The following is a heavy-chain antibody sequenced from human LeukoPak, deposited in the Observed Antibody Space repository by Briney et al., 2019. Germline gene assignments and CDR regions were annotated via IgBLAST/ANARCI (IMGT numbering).Heavy chain of an antibody. Sequence: QPGEPLRLSCAASGFSFSEYNMQWLRQTPGKRLEWMGIILSDGKRDYYADSVKGRFTISRDNSKNTLYLHMNSLREDDTAVYYCAKGLHASSWYAGSWGRGTLVTVSS. D-gene: IGHD6-13*01. V-gene: IGHV3-30*18. J-gene: IGHJ5*02. CDR1: GFSFSEYN. CDR2: ILSDGKRD. CDR3: AKGLHASSWYAGS.